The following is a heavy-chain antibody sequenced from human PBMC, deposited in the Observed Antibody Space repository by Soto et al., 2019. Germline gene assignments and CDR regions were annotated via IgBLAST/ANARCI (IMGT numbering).Heavy chain of an antibody. CDR1: GFTFSSYA. J-gene: IGHJ4*02. Sequence: PGGSLRLSCAASGFTFSSYAMSWVRQAPGKGLEWVSVISASGGSTYYANSVKGRFIISRDNSKNTLYLQMDTLRAEDTAVYYCGRHRSGGQSDFAYWGQGTLVTVSS. D-gene: IGHD2-15*01. V-gene: IGHV3-23*01. CDR3: GRHRSGGQSDFAY. CDR2: ISASGGST.